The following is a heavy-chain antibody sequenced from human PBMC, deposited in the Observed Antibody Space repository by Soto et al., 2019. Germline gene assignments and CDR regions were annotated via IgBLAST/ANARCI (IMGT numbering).Heavy chain of an antibody. CDR3: AKVNYDSSVYYYIGRKIDAFDI. J-gene: IGHJ3*02. CDR2: ISGSGGST. D-gene: IGHD3-22*01. CDR1: GFTFSSYA. Sequence: GGSLRLSCAASGFTFSSYAMSWVRQAPGKGLEWVSAISGSGGSTYYADSVKGRFTISRDNSKNTLYLQMNSLRAEDTAVYYCAKVNYDSSVYYYIGRKIDAFDIWGQRTMVTVSS. V-gene: IGHV3-23*01.